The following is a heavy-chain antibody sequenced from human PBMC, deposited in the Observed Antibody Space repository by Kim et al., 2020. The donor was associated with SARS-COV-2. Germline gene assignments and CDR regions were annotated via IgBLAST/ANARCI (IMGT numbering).Heavy chain of an antibody. CDR2: IYDGNNT. CDR3: ATCHTFFSGTYWPPLDY. Sequence: GGSLRLSCAASGFIVSSNYMSWVRQAPGKGLEWVALIYDGNNTYYTDSVKGRFTISRDNSKNTLYLQMNNLRDDDTAVSYVATCHTFFSGTYWPPLDYWGQGTLVTVSS. D-gene: IGHD1-26*01. J-gene: IGHJ4*02. V-gene: IGHV3-53*01. CDR1: GFIVSSNY.